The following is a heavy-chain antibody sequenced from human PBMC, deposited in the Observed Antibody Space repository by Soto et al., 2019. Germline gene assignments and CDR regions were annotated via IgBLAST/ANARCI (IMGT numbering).Heavy chain of an antibody. J-gene: IGHJ6*02. D-gene: IGHD5-12*01. Sequence: GGSLRLSCAASGFTFDDYAMHWVRQAPGKGLEWVSGISWNSGSIGYADSVKGRFTISRDNAKNSLYLQMNSLRAEDTALYYCAKGYSGYDLNYYYGRDVWGQGTTVTVSS. CDR2: ISWNSGSI. V-gene: IGHV3-9*01. CDR3: AKGYSGYDLNYYYGRDV. CDR1: GFTFDDYA.